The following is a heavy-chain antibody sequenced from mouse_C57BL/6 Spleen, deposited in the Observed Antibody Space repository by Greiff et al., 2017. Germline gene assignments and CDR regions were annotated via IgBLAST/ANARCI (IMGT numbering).Heavy chain of an antibody. J-gene: IGHJ2*01. CDR3: ARDYGSSSTFFDY. CDR2: ISSGSSTI. V-gene: IGHV5-17*01. CDR1: GFTFSDYG. D-gene: IGHD1-1*01. Sequence: DVMLVESGGGLVKPGGSLKLSCAASGFTFSDYGMHWVRQAPEKGLEWVAYISSGSSTIYYADTVKGRFTISRDNAKTTLFLQMTSLRSEDTAMYCCARDYGSSSTFFDYWGQGTTLTVSS.